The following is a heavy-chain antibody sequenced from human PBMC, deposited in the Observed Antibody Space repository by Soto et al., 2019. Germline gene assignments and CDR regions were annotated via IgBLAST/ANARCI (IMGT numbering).Heavy chain of an antibody. Sequence: EVQVLESGGGLVQPGGSLRLSCVGSGFIFSNYAMAWVRQAPGKGLEWVSGFGGSGGTYYADSVKGRYTISRDNSKNTLYVQMISLRVEDTAVYYCAKSQSSLYYVDVWGKGTAVTVSS. CDR2: FGGSGGT. J-gene: IGHJ6*03. CDR3: AKSQSSLYYVDV. V-gene: IGHV3-23*01. CDR1: GFIFSNYA.